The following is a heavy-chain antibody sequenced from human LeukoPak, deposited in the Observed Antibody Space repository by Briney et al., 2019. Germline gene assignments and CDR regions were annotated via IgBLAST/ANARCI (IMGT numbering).Heavy chain of an antibody. J-gene: IGHJ4*02. CDR1: GGSISSNSFY. CDR3: ARDSLYSSGYYYLDY. CDR2: IYYSGST. D-gene: IGHD3-22*01. Sequence: SETLSLTCTVSGGSISSNSFYWAWIRQSPGKGLEWIAHIYYSGSTFYNPSLKSRVTISVDTSKNQFSLKLSSVTAADTAVYYCARDSLYSSGYYYLDYWGQGTLVTVSS. V-gene: IGHV4-39*07.